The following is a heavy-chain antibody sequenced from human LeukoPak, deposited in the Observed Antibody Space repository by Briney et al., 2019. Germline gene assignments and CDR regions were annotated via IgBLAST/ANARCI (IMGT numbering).Heavy chain of an antibody. V-gene: IGHV3-74*01. D-gene: IGHD4-17*01. CDR1: GFTFSSYL. CDR2: INSDGSST. J-gene: IGHJ5*02. CDR3: ARDGDYEWFDP. Sequence: GGSLRLSCAASGFTFSSYLMHWVRQAPGKGLVWVSRINSDGSSTSYADSVKGRFTISRDNAKNTLYLQMNSLRAEDTAVYYCARDGDYEWFDPWGQGTLVTVSS.